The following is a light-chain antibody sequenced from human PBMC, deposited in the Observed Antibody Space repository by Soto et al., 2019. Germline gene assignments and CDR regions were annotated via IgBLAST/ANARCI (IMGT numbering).Light chain of an antibody. V-gene: IGKV3-20*01. CDR2: GAS. CDR1: QSVSSTY. J-gene: IGKJ2*01. CDR3: HQYGRSPPFT. Sequence: EIVLTQSPGTLSLSPGERATLSCRASQSVSSTYIAWYQQNPGQAPRLLIYGASNRATGIPARFSGSGSGTDFTLTISRLEPEDFPVYFCHQYGRSPPFTFGQGTKVEIK.